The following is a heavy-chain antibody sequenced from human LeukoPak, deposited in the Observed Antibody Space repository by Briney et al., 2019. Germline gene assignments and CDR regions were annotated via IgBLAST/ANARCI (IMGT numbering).Heavy chain of an antibody. V-gene: IGHV1-8*01. J-gene: IGHJ4*02. CDR3: ASEWTGTTPGDY. Sequence: ASVKVSCKASGYTFTSYDINWVRQATGQGLEWMGWMNPNSGNTGYAQKFQGRVTMTRNTSIGTAYMELSSLRPEDTAVYHCASEWTGTTPGDYWGQGTLVTVSS. CDR1: GYTFTSYD. CDR2: MNPNSGNT. D-gene: IGHD1-7*01.